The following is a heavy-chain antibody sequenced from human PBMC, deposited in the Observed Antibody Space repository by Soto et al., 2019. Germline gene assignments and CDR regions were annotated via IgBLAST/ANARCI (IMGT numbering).Heavy chain of an antibody. CDR1: EGTIVDRGGC. Sequence: QMMCVPPAVAEGTIVDRGGCRNLIRQPPGKALEWIGHTYHIGNPYYNPSLKSRVNISVDRSKNQFSLKLSSVTAADTVVYYCDRETYGDYGGYFDTWGKGTLVTVSS. CDR3: DRETYGDYGGYFDT. D-gene: IGHD4-17*01. CDR2: TYHIGNP. J-gene: IGHJ5*02. V-gene: IGHV4-30-2*01.